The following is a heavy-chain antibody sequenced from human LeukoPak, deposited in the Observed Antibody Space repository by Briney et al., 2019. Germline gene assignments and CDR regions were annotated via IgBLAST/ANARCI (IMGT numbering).Heavy chain of an antibody. CDR2: VYHTGTS. D-gene: IGHD7-27*01. Sequence: SETLSLTCSVSGASINDYYWTWIRQPPGKGLEWIGYVYHTGTSGYHPSLKSRITMSVDTSKNQFSLRLSSVTAADTAVYYCAGATWGSGYFDYWGQGTLVTVSS. V-gene: IGHV4-59*12. CDR3: AGATWGSGYFDY. CDR1: GASINDYY. J-gene: IGHJ4*02.